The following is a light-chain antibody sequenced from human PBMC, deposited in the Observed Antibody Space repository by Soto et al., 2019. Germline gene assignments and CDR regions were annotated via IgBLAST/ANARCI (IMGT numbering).Light chain of an antibody. CDR1: QSISSW. CDR2: KAS. CDR3: QQYHTYYT. J-gene: IGKJ2*01. Sequence: DIQMTQSPSTLSASVGDRVTITCRASQSISSWLAWYQQKPGKAPKLLIYKASSLESGVPSRFSGSGSGTEFTLTISSLQPDDFATYYCQQYHTYYTFGQGTKLGIK. V-gene: IGKV1-5*03.